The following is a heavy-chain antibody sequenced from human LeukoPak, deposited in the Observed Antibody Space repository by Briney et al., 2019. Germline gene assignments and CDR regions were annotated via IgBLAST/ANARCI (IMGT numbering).Heavy chain of an antibody. V-gene: IGHV3-66*02. CDR2: IYSGGST. Sequence: GGSLRLSCAASGFTFSSYWMSWVRQAPGKGLEWVSVIYSGGSTYYADSVKGRFTISRDNSKNTLYLQMNSPRAEDTAVYYCAREMYYYDSSGYSHLYFDYWGQGTLVTVSS. CDR1: GFTFSSYW. J-gene: IGHJ4*02. D-gene: IGHD3-22*01. CDR3: AREMYYYDSSGYSHLYFDY.